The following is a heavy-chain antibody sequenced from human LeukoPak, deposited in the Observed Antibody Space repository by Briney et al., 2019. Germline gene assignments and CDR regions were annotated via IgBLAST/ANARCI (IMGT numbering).Heavy chain of an antibody. J-gene: IGHJ3*02. CDR3: ATAPYYYDSSGYYYAFDI. CDR1: GGTFSSYA. CDR2: IIPIFGTA. D-gene: IGHD3-22*01. Sequence: ASVKASCKASGGTFSSYAISWVRQAPGQGLEWMGGIIPIFGTANYAQKFQGRVTITADESTSTAYMELSSLRSEDTAVYYCATAPYYYDSSGYYYAFDIWGQGTMVTVSS. V-gene: IGHV1-69*13.